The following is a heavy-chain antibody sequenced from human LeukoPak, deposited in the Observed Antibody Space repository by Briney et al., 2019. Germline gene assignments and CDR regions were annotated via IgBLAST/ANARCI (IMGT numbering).Heavy chain of an antibody. V-gene: IGHV1-2*02. D-gene: IGHD6-6*01. CDR3: ARDKYTRCETFDY. J-gene: IGHJ4*02. CDR1: GYTFTGYY. Sequence: ASVKVSCKASGYTFTGYYIHWVRQAPGQGLEWMGWINPNNGGTNYAQKFQGRVTMTRDTSISTAYMELNRLTSDDTAVYYCARDKYTRCETFDYWGQRTPVTVSS. CDR2: INPNNGGT.